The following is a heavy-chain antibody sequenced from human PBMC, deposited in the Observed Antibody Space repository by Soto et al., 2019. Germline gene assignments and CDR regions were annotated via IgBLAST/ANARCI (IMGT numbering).Heavy chain of an antibody. CDR1: GFTVSSDY. V-gene: IGHV3-66*01. J-gene: IGHJ6*02. Sequence: ALRLSCSASGFTVSSDYMSWVPQAPGKGLEWLSTVYSGGTTYYADSVKGRFIISRDNSKNTLFLQMNNLRVEDTAMYYCARGPGYRNGMYVWGQGTTVTVS. CDR2: VYSGGTT. CDR3: ARGPGYRNGMYV. D-gene: IGHD5-18*01.